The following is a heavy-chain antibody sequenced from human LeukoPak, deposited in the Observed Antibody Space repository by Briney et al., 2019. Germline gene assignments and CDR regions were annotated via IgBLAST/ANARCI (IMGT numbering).Heavy chain of an antibody. J-gene: IGHJ5*02. Sequence: GGSLRLSCAASGFTFSGYSMNWVRQAPGKGLEWVSYISKSGSTIYYADSVKGRFTISRDNAKNSLYLQMNSLRAEDTAVYYCARRDCDSIKCRGSNWFDPWGQGTLVSVSS. D-gene: IGHD3-22*01. CDR3: ARRDCDSIKCRGSNWFDP. V-gene: IGHV3-48*01. CDR1: GFTFSGYS. CDR2: ISKSGSTI.